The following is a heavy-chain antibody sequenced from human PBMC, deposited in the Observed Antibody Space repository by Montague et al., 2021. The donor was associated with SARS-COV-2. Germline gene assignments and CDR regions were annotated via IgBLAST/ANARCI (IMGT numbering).Heavy chain of an antibody. V-gene: IGHV2-5*02. J-gene: IGHJ2*01. Sequence: PALVKPTQTLTLTCTVSGFSVSAPGVGVGWIRQPPGKALEWLALIYWDDDKRYTPSLNTSLTIIKDTSKNQVALTMTNVDPADTGAYFCARTSVRQRSGPHGYFDLWGPGT. D-gene: IGHD6-25*01. CDR3: ARTSVRQRSGPHGYFDL. CDR2: IYWDDDK. CDR1: GFSVSAPGVG.